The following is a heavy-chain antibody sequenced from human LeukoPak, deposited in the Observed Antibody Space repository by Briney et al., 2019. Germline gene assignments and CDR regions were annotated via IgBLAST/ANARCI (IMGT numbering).Heavy chain of an antibody. J-gene: IGHJ4*02. Sequence: GGSLRLSCAASGFSFSSFWMPWVRQAPGKGLVWVSGIKSDGAGTSYVDSVKGRFTISRDNAKNTLDLQMNSLRAEDTAVYYCARGGYGAYMGWGQGMLVTVSS. CDR1: GFSFSSFW. CDR2: IKSDGAGT. V-gene: IGHV3-74*01. D-gene: IGHD4-17*01. CDR3: ARGGYGAYMG.